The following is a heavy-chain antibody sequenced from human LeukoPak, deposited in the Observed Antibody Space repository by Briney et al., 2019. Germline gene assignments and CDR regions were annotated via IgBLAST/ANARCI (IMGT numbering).Heavy chain of an antibody. CDR2: IIPIFGTA. D-gene: IGHD3-22*01. J-gene: IGHJ3*01. Sequence: SVKVSCKASGGTFSSYAISWVRQAPGQGLEWMGRIIPIFGTANYAQKFQGRVTITTDESTSTAYMELSSLRSEDTAVYYCASYPYYYDSSGLPHWGQGTMVTVSS. CDR1: GGTFSSYA. CDR3: ASYPYYYDSSGLPH. V-gene: IGHV1-69*05.